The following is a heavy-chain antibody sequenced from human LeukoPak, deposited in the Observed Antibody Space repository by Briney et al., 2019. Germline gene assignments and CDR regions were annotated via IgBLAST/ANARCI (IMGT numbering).Heavy chain of an antibody. J-gene: IGHJ4*02. CDR2: IKQDGSEK. V-gene: IGHV3-7*01. Sequence: GGSLRLSCAASGFTFSSYWMSWVRQAPRKGLEWVANIKQDGSEKYYVDSVKGRVTISRDNAKNSLYLQLNSLRAEDTAVYYCARMVREVDYWGRGTLVTVSS. CDR1: GFTFSSYW. CDR3: ARMVREVDY. D-gene: IGHD3-10*01.